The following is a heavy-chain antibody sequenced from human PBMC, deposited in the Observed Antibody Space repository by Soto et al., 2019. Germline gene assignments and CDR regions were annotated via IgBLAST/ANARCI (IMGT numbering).Heavy chain of an antibody. D-gene: IGHD1-1*01. CDR2: IYPGDSHT. CDR1: GYSFSNYW. V-gene: IGHV5-51*01. J-gene: IGHJ6*02. CDR3: ARWGMENYQYYGMDV. Sequence: PGESLKISCKGSGYSFSNYWIGWVRQLPGKGLEWMGLIYPGDSHTTYSPSFQGQVTISADKSTSTAFLQWSSLKASDTAMYYCARWGMENYQYYGMDVWGQGTTVTVSS.